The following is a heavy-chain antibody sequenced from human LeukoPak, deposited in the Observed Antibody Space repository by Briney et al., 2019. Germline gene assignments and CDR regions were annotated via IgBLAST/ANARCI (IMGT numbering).Heavy chain of an antibody. V-gene: IGHV3-74*01. D-gene: IGHD4-23*01. J-gene: IGHJ4*02. CDR1: GFTFSSYW. Sequence: GGSLRLSCAASGFTFSSYWMHWVRQAPGKGLVWVSRINSDGSSTSYADSVKGRFTISRDNAKNTLYLQMNSLRAEDTAVYYCARARYGGNYYFDYWGQGTLVTVPS. CDR2: INSDGSST. CDR3: ARARYGGNYYFDY.